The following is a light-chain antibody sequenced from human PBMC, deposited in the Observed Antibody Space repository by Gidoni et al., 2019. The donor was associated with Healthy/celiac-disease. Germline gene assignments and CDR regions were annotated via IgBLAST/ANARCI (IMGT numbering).Light chain of an antibody. CDR1: QDISNY. Sequence: DIQMPQSPSSLSASVGDRVTITCQAIQDISNYLNWYQQKPGKAPKLLTYDAANLETGGPTRFRGSGSGTDFTFTISSLQPEDIATHYCQQYDSLFTFGPGTKVEIK. CDR2: DAA. CDR3: QQYDSLFT. J-gene: IGKJ3*01. V-gene: IGKV1-33*01.